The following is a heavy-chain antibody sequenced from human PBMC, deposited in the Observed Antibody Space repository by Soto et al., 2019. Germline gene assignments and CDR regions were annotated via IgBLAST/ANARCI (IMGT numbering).Heavy chain of an antibody. J-gene: IGHJ4*02. Sequence: PVGSLRISCAASGFTFSSYAMSWVRQVPGKGLEWVSAISGSGGSTYYADSVKGRFTISRDNSKNTLYLQMNSLRAEDTAVYYCAKEYSGSYYYFDYWGQGTLVTVSS. D-gene: IGHD1-26*01. CDR3: AKEYSGSYYYFDY. CDR2: ISGSGGST. V-gene: IGHV3-23*01. CDR1: GFTFSSYA.